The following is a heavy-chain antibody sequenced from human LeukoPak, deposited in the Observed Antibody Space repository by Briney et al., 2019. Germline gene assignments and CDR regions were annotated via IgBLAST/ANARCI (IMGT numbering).Heavy chain of an antibody. J-gene: IGHJ4*02. Sequence: PGGSLRLSCAASGCTFSSYWMSWVRQAPGKGLEWVANIKQDGSEKYYVDSVKGRFTISRDNAKNSLYLQMNSLRAEDTAVYYCARDADSMIPNDYWGQGTLVTVSS. V-gene: IGHV3-7*01. CDR1: GCTFSSYW. D-gene: IGHD3-22*01. CDR2: IKQDGSEK. CDR3: ARDADSMIPNDY.